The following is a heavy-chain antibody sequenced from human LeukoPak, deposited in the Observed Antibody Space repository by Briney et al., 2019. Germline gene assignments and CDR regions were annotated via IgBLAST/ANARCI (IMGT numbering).Heavy chain of an antibody. CDR3: ARGPRAAADDY. CDR1: GYTFTGYY. Sequence: GASVKVSCKASGYTFTGYYMHWVRQAPGQRPEWMGWINAGNGNTKYSQKFQDRVTITRDTSASTAYMELTSLTSEDTAVYYCARGPRAAADDYWGQGTLVTVSS. CDR2: INAGNGNT. V-gene: IGHV1-3*01. D-gene: IGHD6-13*01. J-gene: IGHJ4*02.